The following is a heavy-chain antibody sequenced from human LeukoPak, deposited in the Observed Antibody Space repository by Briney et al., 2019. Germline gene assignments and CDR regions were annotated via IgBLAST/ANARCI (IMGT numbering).Heavy chain of an antibody. CDR2: VNRDGSET. CDR1: GFALSSHW. J-gene: IGHJ6*02. V-gene: IGHV3-7*03. CDR3: ARNNGMDV. Sequence: GGSLRLSCAASGFALSSHWMTWVRQVPGRGLEWVANVNRDGSETYYLDSVKGRFTISKDNAKNSLYLQINSLRAEDTALYHCARNNGMDVWGQGTTVIVSS.